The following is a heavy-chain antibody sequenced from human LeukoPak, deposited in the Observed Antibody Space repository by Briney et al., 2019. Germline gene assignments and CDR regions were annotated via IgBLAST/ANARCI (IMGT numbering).Heavy chain of an antibody. Sequence: PSETLSLTCTVSGGSISSYYWSWIRQPPGKGLEWIGYIYYSGSTNYNPSLKSRVTISVDTSKNQFSLKLSSVTAADTAVYYCARGSRVTEWFDPWGQGTLVTLSS. CDR2: IYYSGST. D-gene: IGHD4-11*01. CDR3: ARGSRVTEWFDP. J-gene: IGHJ5*02. CDR1: GGSISSYY. V-gene: IGHV4-59*08.